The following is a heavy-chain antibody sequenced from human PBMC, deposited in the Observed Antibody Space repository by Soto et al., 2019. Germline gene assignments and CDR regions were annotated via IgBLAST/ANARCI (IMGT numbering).Heavy chain of an antibody. J-gene: IGHJ4*02. CDR2: IYYNGNT. V-gene: IGHV4-39*01. CDR1: GGSICSSSCY. Sequence: SESLSLTCTVSGGSICSSSCYWGWIRLPPGKGLEWIGNIYYNGNTYYNPSLKSGVTISVDTSKSQFSLKLSSVTAADTAVYYCARLRIYCSGGTCYYYFDYWGQGTLVTVSS. D-gene: IGHD2-15*01. CDR3: ARLRIYCSGGTCYYYFDY.